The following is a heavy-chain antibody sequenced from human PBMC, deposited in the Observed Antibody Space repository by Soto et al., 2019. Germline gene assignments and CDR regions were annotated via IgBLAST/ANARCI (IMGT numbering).Heavy chain of an antibody. CDR2: IYSGGST. CDR1: GFTVSSNY. Sequence: GGSLRLSCAASGFTVSSNYMSWVRQAPGKGLEWVSVIYSGGSTYYAASVKGRFTISRHNSKNTLYLQMNSLIAEDTAVYYCATVAAARPEDYFDYWGQGTLVTVSS. D-gene: IGHD6-6*01. CDR3: ATVAAARPEDYFDY. J-gene: IGHJ4*02. V-gene: IGHV3-66*01.